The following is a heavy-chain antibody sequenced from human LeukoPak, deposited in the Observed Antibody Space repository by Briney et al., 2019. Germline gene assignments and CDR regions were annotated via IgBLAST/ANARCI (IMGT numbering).Heavy chain of an antibody. CDR1: GYTFTDYY. D-gene: IGHD2-15*01. V-gene: IGHV1-2*02. CDR3: AREGSRSLYWYFDL. J-gene: IGHJ2*01. CDR2: INPNSGGT. Sequence: ASVKVSCKASGYTFTDYYMHWVRQAPGQGLEWMGWINPNSGGTNYAQKFQGRVTMTRDTSISTAYMELSRLRSDDTAVYYCAREGSRSLYWYFDLWGRGTLVTVSS.